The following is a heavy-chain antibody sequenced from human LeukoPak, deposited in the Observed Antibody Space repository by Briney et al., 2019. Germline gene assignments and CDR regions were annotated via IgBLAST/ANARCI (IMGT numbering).Heavy chain of an antibody. J-gene: IGHJ5*02. Sequence: ASVKVSCKVSGYTLTELSMHWVRQAPGKGLEWMGGFDPEDGETIYAQKFQGRVTMTEDTSTDTAYMELSSLRPEDTAVYYCATLGYYYGSGSSVNWFDPWGQGTLVTVSS. CDR2: FDPEDGET. V-gene: IGHV1-24*01. D-gene: IGHD3-10*01. CDR1: GYTLTELS. CDR3: ATLGYYYGSGSSVNWFDP.